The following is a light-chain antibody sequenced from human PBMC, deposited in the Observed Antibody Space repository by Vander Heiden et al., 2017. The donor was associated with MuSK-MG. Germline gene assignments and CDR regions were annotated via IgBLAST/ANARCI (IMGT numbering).Light chain of an antibody. CDR1: SSDVGGYNY. J-gene: IGLJ2*01. CDR2: DVS. CDR3: CSYAGSYVV. Sequence: QSALTQPRAVSGSPGPSVTISCTGTSSDVGGYNYVSWYQQHPDKAPILMIYDVSKRSAVVPDRFSGSKSGNTASLTISGLQAEDEADYYCCSYAGSYVVFGGGTKLTVL. V-gene: IGLV2-11*01.